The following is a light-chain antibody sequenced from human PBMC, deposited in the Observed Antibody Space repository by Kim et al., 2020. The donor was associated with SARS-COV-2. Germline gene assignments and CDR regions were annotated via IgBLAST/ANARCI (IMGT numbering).Light chain of an antibody. CDR3: GSRDNNGPGV. CDR2: DKN. Sequence: AWGKTVKITCQGDSLRKYPASWYQQKPGQAPILVMHDKNNVRPSGVPDRFSGSNSGNTAFLTITGAQVEDEAAYYCGSRDNNGPGVFGGGTQLTVL. V-gene: IGLV3-19*01. J-gene: IGLJ3*02. CDR1: SLRKYP.